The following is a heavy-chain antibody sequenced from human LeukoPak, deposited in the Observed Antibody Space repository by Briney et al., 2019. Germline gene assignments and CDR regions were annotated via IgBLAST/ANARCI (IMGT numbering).Heavy chain of an antibody. V-gene: IGHV3-30*02. CDR2: IRSGGSNA. Sequence: PGGSLRLSCVASGFTFSRIGMHWVRQAPGKGLEWVAFIRSGGSNAYYPDSVKGRFTTSRDNSKNTLYLQMNSLRAEDTAVYYCAKDSNGWTYYFDFWGRGTLVSVSS. CDR1: GFTFSRIG. D-gene: IGHD6-19*01. J-gene: IGHJ4*02. CDR3: AKDSNGWTYYFDF.